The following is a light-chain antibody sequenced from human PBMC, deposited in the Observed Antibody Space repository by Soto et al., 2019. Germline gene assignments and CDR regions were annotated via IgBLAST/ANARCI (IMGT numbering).Light chain of an antibody. CDR2: GAS. J-gene: IGKJ3*01. CDR1: QSVSSIY. Sequence: EIVLTQSPGTLSLSPGERATLSCRASQSVSSIYLAWYQQKPGQAPRLLIYGASSRATGIPDRFSGSGSGIDFTLTISRLEPEDFAVYYCQQYGSSPLFTFGPGTKVDIK. V-gene: IGKV3-20*01. CDR3: QQYGSSPLFT.